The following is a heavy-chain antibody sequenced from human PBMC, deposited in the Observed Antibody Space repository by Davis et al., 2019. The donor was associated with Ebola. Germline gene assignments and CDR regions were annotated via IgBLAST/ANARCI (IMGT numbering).Heavy chain of an antibody. D-gene: IGHD6-6*01. CDR3: ARGESIASRQTHFLGY. CDR1: GFSFSNYA. Sequence: GESLKISCAASGFSFSNYAMHWVRQAPGKGLEWVAVMSYDGSNKYSADSVKGRFTISRDNSKNTLYLQMNSRRVDDTAVYYCARGESIASRQTHFLGYWGQGTLVTVSS. CDR2: MSYDGSNK. V-gene: IGHV3-30*04. J-gene: IGHJ4*02.